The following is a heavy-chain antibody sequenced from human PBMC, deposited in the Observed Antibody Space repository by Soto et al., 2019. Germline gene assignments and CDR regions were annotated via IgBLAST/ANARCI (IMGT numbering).Heavy chain of an antibody. D-gene: IGHD2-2*01. CDR1: GYTFTSSG. CDR2: ISAYNGNT. J-gene: IGHJ6*03. V-gene: IGHV1-18*01. CDR3: ARRDTEVVPAAMDYYYYYMDV. Sequence: QVQLVQSGAEVKKPGASVKVSCKASGYTFTSSGISWVRQAPGQGLEWMGWISAYNGNTNYAQKLQGRVTMTTDTSTSTAYMELRSLRSDDTAVYYCARRDTEVVPAAMDYYYYYMDVWGKGTTVTVSS.